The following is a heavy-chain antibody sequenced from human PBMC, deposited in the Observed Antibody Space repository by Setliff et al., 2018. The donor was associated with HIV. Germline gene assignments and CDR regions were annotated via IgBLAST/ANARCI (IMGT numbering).Heavy chain of an antibody. CDR2: GHHSGHT. Sequence: PSETLSLTCTVSGVSITSHYWNWIRQSPGKGLEWIGFGHHSGHTRQNPPLASRVTISVDMSKNQFSLKLNSLSAADTAVYYCARWESAQKAFNPWGHGTVVTVSS. D-gene: IGHD1-26*01. CDR1: GVSITSHY. CDR3: ARWESAQKAFNP. V-gene: IGHV4-4*09. J-gene: IGHJ3*01.